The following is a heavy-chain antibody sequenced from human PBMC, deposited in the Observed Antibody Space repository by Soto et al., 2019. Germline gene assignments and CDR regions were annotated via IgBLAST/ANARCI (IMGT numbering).Heavy chain of an antibody. CDR3: AKDFEYSGYGH. D-gene: IGHD5-12*01. J-gene: IGHJ4*02. CDR1: GFTFRNYG. Sequence: PGGSLRLSCAASGFTFRNYGMNWVRQAPGKGLEWVSYIGIGSSTKYYADSVKGRFTISRDNSKNTLYLQMNSLRAEDTAVYYCAKDFEYSGYGHWGQGTLVTVSS. V-gene: IGHV3-48*01. CDR2: IGIGSSTK.